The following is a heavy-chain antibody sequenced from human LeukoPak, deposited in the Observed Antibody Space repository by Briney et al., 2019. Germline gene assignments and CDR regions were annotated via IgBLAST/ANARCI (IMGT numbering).Heavy chain of an antibody. J-gene: IGHJ2*01. Sequence: SETLSLTCTVSGGSISSSSYYWGWIRQPPGKGLEWIGSIYYSGGTYYNPSLKSRVTISVDTSKNQFSLKLSSVTAADTAVYYCARAECSSTSCYHWYFDLWGRGTLVTVSS. CDR1: GGSISSSSYY. D-gene: IGHD2-2*01. CDR2: IYYSGGT. V-gene: IGHV4-39*07. CDR3: ARAECSSTSCYHWYFDL.